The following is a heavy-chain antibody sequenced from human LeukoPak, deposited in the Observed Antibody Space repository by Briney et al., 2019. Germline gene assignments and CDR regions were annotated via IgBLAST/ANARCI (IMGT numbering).Heavy chain of an antibody. J-gene: IGHJ6*03. CDR2: IYHSGST. D-gene: IGHD6-13*01. V-gene: IGHV4-4*02. CDR1: GGSISSSNW. Sequence: PSETLSLTCAVSGGSISSSNWWSWVRQPPGKGLEWIGEIYHSGSTNYNPSLKSRVTISVDKSKNQFSLKLSSVTAADTAVYYCARDFYGLAAADYYYYYYMDVWGKGTTVTVSS. CDR3: ARDFYGLAAADYYYYYYMDV.